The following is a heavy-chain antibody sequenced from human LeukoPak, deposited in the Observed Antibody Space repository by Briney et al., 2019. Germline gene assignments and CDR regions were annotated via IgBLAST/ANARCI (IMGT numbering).Heavy chain of an antibody. J-gene: IGHJ4*02. Sequence: SETLSLTCTVSGGSISGSSYYWGWIRQPPGKGLEWIGSIYYSGSTYYNPSLKSRVTISVDTSKNQFSLKLNSVTAADTAVYYCARWGDSKINDYWGQGTLVTVSS. CDR2: IYYSGST. V-gene: IGHV4-39*01. D-gene: IGHD2-21*02. CDR3: ARWGDSKINDY. CDR1: GGSISGSSYY.